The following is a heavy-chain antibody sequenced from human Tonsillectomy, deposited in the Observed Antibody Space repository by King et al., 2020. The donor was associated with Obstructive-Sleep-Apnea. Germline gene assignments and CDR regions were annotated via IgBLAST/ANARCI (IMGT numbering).Heavy chain of an antibody. CDR1: GGTFSSYA. CDR2: VIPIFGTA. V-gene: IGHV1-69*01. J-gene: IGHJ4*02. Sequence: QLVQSGAEVKKPWASVKGSCKAFGGTFSSYAISWVRQAPGQGLEWRGGVIPIFGTANYAQKFQGRVTLTADESTRPAYMGLSSLGTEATAVYYCAREGVRGVIITHRFDYWGQGTLVTVSS. D-gene: IGHD3-10*01. CDR3: AREGVRGVIITHRFDY.